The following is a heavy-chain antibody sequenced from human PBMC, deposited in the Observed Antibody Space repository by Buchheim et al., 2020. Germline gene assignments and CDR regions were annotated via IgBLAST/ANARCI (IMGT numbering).Heavy chain of an antibody. CDR2: IYYSGST. D-gene: IGHD1-26*01. CDR1: GCSISSSSYY. Sequence: QLQLQESGPGLVKPSETLSLTCTVSGCSISSSSYYWGWIRQPPGKGLEWIGSIYYSGSTYYNPSLKSRVPISVDTSKNQFSLKLSSVTAADTAVYYCARRRAVGATVDWFDPWGQGTL. J-gene: IGHJ5*02. CDR3: ARRRAVGATVDWFDP. V-gene: IGHV4-39*07.